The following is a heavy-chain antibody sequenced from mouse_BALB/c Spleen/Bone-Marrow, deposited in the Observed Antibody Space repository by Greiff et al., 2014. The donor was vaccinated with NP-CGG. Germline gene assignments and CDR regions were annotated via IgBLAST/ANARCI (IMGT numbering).Heavy chain of an antibody. Sequence: VQLQQSGAELVRPGALVKLSCKASGFNIKDYYIHWVNQRPEQGLEWIGWITPENGNTLYDPKFQGKARITADTSSNTAYFQLSSLTSEDTAVYYCARGSSGPFVYWGQGTLVTVSA. D-gene: IGHD3-1*01. CDR3: ARGSSGPFVY. V-gene: IGHV14-1*02. CDR1: GFNIKDYY. CDR2: ITPENGNT. J-gene: IGHJ3*01.